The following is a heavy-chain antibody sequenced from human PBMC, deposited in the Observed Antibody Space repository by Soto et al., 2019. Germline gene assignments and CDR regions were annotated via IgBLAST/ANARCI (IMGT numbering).Heavy chain of an antibody. V-gene: IGHV3-33*01. CDR1: GFTFSSYG. D-gene: IGHD2-15*01. CDR3: ARDEQYCSGGSCYPQTDY. CDR2: IWYDGSNK. J-gene: IGHJ4*02. Sequence: QVQLVESGGGVVQPGRSLRLSCAASGFTFSSYGMHWVRQAPGKGLEWVAVIWYDGSNKYYADSVKGRFTISRDNSTNTLYLQMNSLRAEDTAVYYCARDEQYCSGGSCYPQTDYWGQGTLVTVSS.